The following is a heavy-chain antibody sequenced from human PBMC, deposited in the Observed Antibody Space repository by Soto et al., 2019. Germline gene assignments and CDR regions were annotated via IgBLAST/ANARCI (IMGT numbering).Heavy chain of an antibody. Sequence: GGSLRLSCAASGFTFSSYWMHWVRQAPGKGLVWVSRINSDGSSTSYADSVKDRFTISRDNAKNTLYLQMNSLRAEDTAVYYCARGGIYTMVRGVITYYYGMDVWGQGTTVTVSS. CDR2: INSDGSST. D-gene: IGHD3-10*01. J-gene: IGHJ6*02. CDR3: ARGGIYTMVRGVITYYYGMDV. CDR1: GFTFSSYW. V-gene: IGHV3-74*01.